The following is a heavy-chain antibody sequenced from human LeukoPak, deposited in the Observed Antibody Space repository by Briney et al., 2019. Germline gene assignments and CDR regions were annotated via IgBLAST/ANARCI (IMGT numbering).Heavy chain of an antibody. J-gene: IGHJ4*02. CDR2: ISGSGGST. Sequence: GGSLRLSCAASGFTFSSYAMSWVRQAPGKGLEWVSAISGSGGSTYYADSVKGRFTISRDNSKNTLYLQMNSLRAEDTAVYYCANYGSGIIYFDYWGQGTRVTVSS. CDR1: GFTFSSYA. CDR3: ANYGSGIIYFDY. V-gene: IGHV3-23*01. D-gene: IGHD3-10*01.